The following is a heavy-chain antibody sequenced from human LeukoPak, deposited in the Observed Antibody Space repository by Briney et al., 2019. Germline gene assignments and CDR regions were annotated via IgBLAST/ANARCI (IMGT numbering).Heavy chain of an antibody. CDR1: GFTFDDYG. CDR3: ASDPASSWYPITNYYYYMDV. CDR2: INWNGGST. J-gene: IGHJ6*03. V-gene: IGHV3-20*04. Sequence: PGGSLRPSCAASGFTFDDYGMSWVRQAPGKGLEWVSGINWNGGSTGYADSVKGRFTISRDNAKNSLYLQMNSLRAEDTALYYCASDPASSWYPITNYYYYMDVWGKGTTVTVSS. D-gene: IGHD6-13*01.